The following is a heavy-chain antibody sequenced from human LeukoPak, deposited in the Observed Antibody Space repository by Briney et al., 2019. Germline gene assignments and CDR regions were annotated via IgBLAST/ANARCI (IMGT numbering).Heavy chain of an antibody. V-gene: IGHV3-30*02. CDR3: AKDGGGRSSNRYFFDY. D-gene: IGHD6-13*01. CDR2: IWFGEGSQ. Sequence: PGGSLRLSCAASGFSFSNSGMHWVRQAPGKGLEWVAGIWFGEGSQYYADSVKGRFIISRDNSKNTLYLQMNSLRAEDTAVYYCAKDGGGRSSNRYFFDYWGQGTLVTVSS. J-gene: IGHJ4*02. CDR1: GFSFSNSG.